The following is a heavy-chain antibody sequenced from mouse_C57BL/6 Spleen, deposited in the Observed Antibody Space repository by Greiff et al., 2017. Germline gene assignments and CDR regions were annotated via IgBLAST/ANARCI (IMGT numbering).Heavy chain of an antibody. V-gene: IGHV1-54*01. CDR2: INPGSGGT. CDR1: GYAFTNYL. Sequence: VKLMESGAELVRPGTSVKVSCKASGYAFTNYLIEWVKQRPGQGLEWIGVINPGSGGTNYNEKFKGKATLTADKSSSTAYMQLSSLTSEDSAVYFCARGELITTVVAPFAYWGQGTLVTVSA. D-gene: IGHD1-1*01. J-gene: IGHJ3*01. CDR3: ARGELITTVVAPFAY.